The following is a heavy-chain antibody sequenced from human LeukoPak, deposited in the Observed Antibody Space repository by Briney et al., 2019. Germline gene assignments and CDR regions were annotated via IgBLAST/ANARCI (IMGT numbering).Heavy chain of an antibody. D-gene: IGHD3-22*01. J-gene: IGHJ4*02. CDR3: ARATNYYDSSGYAD. CDR1: GYTFTAYY. Sequence: GASVKVSCKASGYTFTAYYIHWVRQAPGQELEWMGWINPKSGGTYYVQKFQGRVTMTRDTSISTAYMELSRLRSDDTAVYYCARATNYYDSSGYADWGQGTLVTVSS. V-gene: IGHV1-2*02. CDR2: INPKSGGT.